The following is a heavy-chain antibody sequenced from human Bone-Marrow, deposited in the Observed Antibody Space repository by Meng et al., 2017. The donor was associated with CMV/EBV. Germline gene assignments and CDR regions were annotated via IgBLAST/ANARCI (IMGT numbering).Heavy chain of an antibody. CDR3: AKDTYSSSTYGLDV. D-gene: IGHD6-6*01. V-gene: IGHV3-33*06. CDR1: GFSSSSYG. CDR2: IWFDATKK. J-gene: IGHJ6*02. Sequence: GGSLRLSCAASGFSSSSYGMHWVRQAPGKGLEWVAVIWFDATKKYYADSVKGRFTISRDNSKDTLYLEMNSLRAEDTAVYYCAKDTYSSSTYGLDVWGQGTTVTFFS.